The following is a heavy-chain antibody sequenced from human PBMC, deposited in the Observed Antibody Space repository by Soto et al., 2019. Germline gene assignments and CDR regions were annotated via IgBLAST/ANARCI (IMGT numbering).Heavy chain of an antibody. CDR3: ARQNKVVAATFDY. D-gene: IGHD2-15*01. CDR2: IYYSGST. V-gene: IGHV4-31*03. J-gene: IGHJ4*02. Sequence: SETLSLTCTVSGGSISSGGYYWSWIRQHPGKGLEWIGYIYYSGSTYYNPSLKSRVTISVDTSKNQFSLKLSSVTAADTAVYYCARQNKVVAATFDYWGQGTLVTVSS. CDR1: GGSISSGGYY.